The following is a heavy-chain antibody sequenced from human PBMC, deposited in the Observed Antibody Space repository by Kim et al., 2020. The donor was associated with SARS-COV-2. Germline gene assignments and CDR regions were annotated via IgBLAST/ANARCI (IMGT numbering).Heavy chain of an antibody. CDR3: AREHGNPITMIYYFDY. D-gene: IGHD3-22*01. Sequence: GGSLRLSCAASGFTFSSYWMSWVRQAPGKGLEWVANIKQDGSEKYYVDSVKGRFTISRDNAKNSLYLQMNSLRAEDTAVYYCAREHGNPITMIYYFDYWGQGTLVTVSS. CDR2: IKQDGSEK. J-gene: IGHJ4*02. V-gene: IGHV3-7*01. CDR1: GFTFSSYW.